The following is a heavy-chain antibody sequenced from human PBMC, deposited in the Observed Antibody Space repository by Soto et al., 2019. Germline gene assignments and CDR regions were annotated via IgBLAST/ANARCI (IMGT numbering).Heavy chain of an antibody. CDR1: GGTFSGYA. CDR2: IIPIFGTA. V-gene: IGHV1-69*06. CDR3: ARAPSGSYYGSYYYYYGMDV. J-gene: IGHJ6*02. Sequence: ASVKVSCKASGGTFSGYAISWVRQAPGQGLEWMGGIIPIFGTANYAQKFQGRVTITADKSTSTAYMELSSLRSEDTAVYYCARAPSGSYYGSYYYYYGMDVWGQGTTVTVSS. D-gene: IGHD1-26*01.